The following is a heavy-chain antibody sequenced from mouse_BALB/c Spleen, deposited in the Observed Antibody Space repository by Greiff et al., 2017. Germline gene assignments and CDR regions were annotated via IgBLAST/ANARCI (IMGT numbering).Heavy chain of an antibody. J-gene: IGHJ3*01. CDR2: IDPSDSYT. CDR1: GYTFTSYW. V-gene: IGHV1S127*01. D-gene: IGHD4-1*01. Sequence: VQLQQPGAELVKPGASVKMSCKASGYTFTSYWMHWVKQRPGQGLEWIGVIDPSDSYTSYNQKFKGKASLTVDTSSSTAYMQLSSLTSEDSAVYYCTTNWAWFAYWGQGTLVTVSA. CDR3: TTNWAWFAY.